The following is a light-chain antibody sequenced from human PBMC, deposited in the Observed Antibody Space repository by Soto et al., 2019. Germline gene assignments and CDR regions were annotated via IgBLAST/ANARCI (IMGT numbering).Light chain of an antibody. CDR2: AAS. J-gene: IGKJ1*01. V-gene: IGKV1-6*01. Sequence: AIRMTKSLSSLSASTLDRVTITCRASQGIRNDLGWYQQKPGKAPKLLIYAASSLQSGVPSRFSGSGSGTDFTLTIISLQPEDFAPYCCLHASNHPWTFGEGTKVDTK. CDR3: LHASNHPWT. CDR1: QGIRND.